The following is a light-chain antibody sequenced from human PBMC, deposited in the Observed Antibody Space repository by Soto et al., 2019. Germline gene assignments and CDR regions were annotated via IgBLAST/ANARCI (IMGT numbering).Light chain of an antibody. J-gene: IGLJ1*01. CDR3: CSYAGSSTFYV. Sequence: QSALTQPASVSGSPGQSITISCTGTSSDVGSYNLISWYQQYPGKAPKLMIYEVSKRPSGVSNRFSGSKSGNTAFLTISGLQAEDEAGYYCCSYAGSSTFYVFGTGTKLTVL. CDR2: EVS. CDR1: SSDVGSYNL. V-gene: IGLV2-23*02.